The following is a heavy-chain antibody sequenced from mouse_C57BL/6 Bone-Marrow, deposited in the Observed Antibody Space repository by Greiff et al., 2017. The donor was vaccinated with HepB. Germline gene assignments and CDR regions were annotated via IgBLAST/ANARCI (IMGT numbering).Heavy chain of an antibody. Sequence: VQLQQSGPELVKPGASVKIPCKASGYTFTDYNMDWVKQSHGKSLEWIGDINPNNGGTIYNQKFKGKATLTVDKSSSTAYMELRSLTSEDTAVYYGARSEVYYDYDGGWYFDVWGTGTTVTVSS. CDR3: ARSEVYYDYDGGWYFDV. J-gene: IGHJ1*03. CDR2: INPNNGGT. D-gene: IGHD2-4*01. V-gene: IGHV1-18*01. CDR1: GYTFTDYN.